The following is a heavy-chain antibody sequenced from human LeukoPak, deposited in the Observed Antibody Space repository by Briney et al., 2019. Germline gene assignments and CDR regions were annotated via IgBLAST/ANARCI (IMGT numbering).Heavy chain of an antibody. CDR3: AKDSSIAAAGRLGFDY. J-gene: IGHJ4*02. CDR2: IRYDGSNK. CDR1: GFTFSSYG. Sequence: QPGGSLRLSCAASGFTFSSYGMHWVRQAPGKGLEWVAFIRYDGSNKYYADSVKGRFTISRDNSKNTLYLQMSSLRVEDTAVYYCAKDSSIAAAGRLGFDYWGQGTLVTVSS. D-gene: IGHD6-13*01. V-gene: IGHV3-30*02.